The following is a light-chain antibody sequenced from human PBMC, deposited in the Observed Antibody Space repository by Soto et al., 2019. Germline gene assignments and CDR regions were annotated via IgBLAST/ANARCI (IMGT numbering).Light chain of an antibody. J-gene: IGLJ1*01. CDR2: DVS. CDR1: SSDVGGYNF. CDR3: SSYTSNNSVYV. Sequence: QSVLTQPASVSGSPGQSITISCTGTSSDVGGYNFVSWYQQRPGKAPKLMIYDVSNRPSGVSDRFSGSKSGNTASLTISGLRTEDEAEYYCSSYTSNNSVYVFGTGTKLTVL. V-gene: IGLV2-14*03.